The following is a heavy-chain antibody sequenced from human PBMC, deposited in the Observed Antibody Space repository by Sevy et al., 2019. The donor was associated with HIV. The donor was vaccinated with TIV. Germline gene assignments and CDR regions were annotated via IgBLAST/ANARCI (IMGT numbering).Heavy chain of an antibody. CDR1: GFTFGTFG. Sequence: GGSLRLSCAASGFTFGTFGMHWVRQAPGKGLEWVAVISYDGSSKYYGDSVKGRFIISRDNSKNTLYLQMSSLRPEDTAMCYCAKDFTGYNGMDVWGQGTTVTVSS. J-gene: IGHJ6*02. CDR2: ISYDGSSK. V-gene: IGHV3-30*18. D-gene: IGHD3-9*01. CDR3: AKDFTGYNGMDV.